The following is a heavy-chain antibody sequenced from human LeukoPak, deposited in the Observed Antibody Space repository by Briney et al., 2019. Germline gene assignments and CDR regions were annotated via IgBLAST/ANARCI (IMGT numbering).Heavy chain of an antibody. CDR1: GFTVSSND. D-gene: IGHD6-13*01. CDR2: IYSGGGT. Sequence: GGSLRLSCAASGFTVSSNDMSWVRQAPGKWLEWVSVIYSGGGTDYADSVKGRFTISRDKTTLYLQMNSLRAEDTAVYYCARDAAPAYWGQGTLVTVSS. CDR3: ARDAAPAY. V-gene: IGHV3-53*01. J-gene: IGHJ4*02.